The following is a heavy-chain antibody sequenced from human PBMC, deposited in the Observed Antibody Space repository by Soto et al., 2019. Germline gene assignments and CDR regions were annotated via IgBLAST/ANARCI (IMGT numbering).Heavy chain of an antibody. Sequence: PGGSLRLSCAASGFSFRNNGMHWVRQAPGKGLEFVAVISYDGSNKYYADSVKGRFTISRDNSKNALYLQMNSLRAEDTAVYYCARGYCSGGSCYSRVVYYYGMDVWGQGTTVTVSS. D-gene: IGHD2-15*01. CDR1: GFSFRNNG. V-gene: IGHV3-30*03. CDR2: ISYDGSNK. J-gene: IGHJ6*02. CDR3: ARGYCSGGSCYSRVVYYYGMDV.